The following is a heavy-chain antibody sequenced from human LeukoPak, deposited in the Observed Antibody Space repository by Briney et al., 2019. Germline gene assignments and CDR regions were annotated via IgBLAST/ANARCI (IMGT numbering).Heavy chain of an antibody. CDR1: GYTFTGYY. D-gene: IGHD3-22*01. CDR2: HNPNSAAT. V-gene: IGHV1-2*02. Sequence: GASVKVSCKASGYTFTGYYMHWVRQAPGQGLEWMGWHNPNSAATSYPQKFQGRVTMTRDTSISTAYMELSTLTSDDTAVYYCARGGEWYYDSSTYRLFDYWGQGTLVTVSS. J-gene: IGHJ4*02. CDR3: ARGGEWYYDSSTYRLFDY.